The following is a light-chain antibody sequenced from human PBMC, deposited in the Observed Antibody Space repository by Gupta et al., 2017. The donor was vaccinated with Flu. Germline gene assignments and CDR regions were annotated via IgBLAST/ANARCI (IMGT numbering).Light chain of an antibody. Sequence: DIQMTPSPSTLSASVGDRVTIACRASESISCWLGWYQQKPGKAPKLLFYKASGLEEGVPSRFRGSGSGTEFSLTISSLQPDDCATYHCQQYDTYSWTFGQGTKVEIK. J-gene: IGKJ1*01. CDR2: KAS. CDR1: ESISCW. CDR3: QQYDTYSWT. V-gene: IGKV1-5*03.